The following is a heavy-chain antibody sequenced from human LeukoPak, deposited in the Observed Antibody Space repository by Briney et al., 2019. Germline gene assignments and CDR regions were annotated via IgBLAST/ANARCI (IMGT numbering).Heavy chain of an antibody. V-gene: IGHV3-33*01. J-gene: IGHJ4*02. Sequence: GGSLRLSCAASGLTFSSYGMHWVRQAPGKGLEWVAVIWYDGSNKYYADSVKGRFTISRDNSKNTLYLQMNSLRAEDTAVYYCARDLTYYYDSSGALDYWGQGTLVTVSS. CDR2: IWYDGSNK. CDR1: GLTFSSYG. CDR3: ARDLTYYYDSSGALDY. D-gene: IGHD3-22*01.